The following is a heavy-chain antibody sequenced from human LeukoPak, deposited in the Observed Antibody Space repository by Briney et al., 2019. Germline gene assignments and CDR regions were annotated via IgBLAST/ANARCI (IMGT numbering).Heavy chain of an antibody. CDR2: IYDSGSP. CDR1: GGSLSSYY. J-gene: IGHJ5*02. CDR3: ARDGGRRGWFDP. V-gene: IGHV4-59*01. Sequence: SETLSLTCTVSGGSLSSYYWTWMRQPPGKGLEWIGYIYDSGSPNYNPSLKSRVTISLDTSKNQFSLMLNSVTLADTAMYFCARDGGRRGWFDPWGQGTLVTVFS.